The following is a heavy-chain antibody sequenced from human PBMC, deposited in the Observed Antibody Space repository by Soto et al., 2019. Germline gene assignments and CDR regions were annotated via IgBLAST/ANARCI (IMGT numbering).Heavy chain of an antibody. V-gene: IGHV3-21*05. CDR2: ISSSSSYT. CDR3: ARDYCSGGSCYSRYAFDI. J-gene: IGHJ3*02. Sequence: PVGSLIVSCAASGVPISSYIMNWIRKEPGKGLEWVSYISSSSSYTNYADSVKGRFTISRDNAKNSLYLQMNSLRAEDTAVYYCARDYCSGGSCYSRYAFDIWGQGTMVTVSS. D-gene: IGHD2-15*01. CDR1: GVPISSYI.